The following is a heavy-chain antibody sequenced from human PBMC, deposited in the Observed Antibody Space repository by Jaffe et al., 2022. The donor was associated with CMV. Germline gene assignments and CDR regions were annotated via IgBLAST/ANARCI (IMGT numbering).Heavy chain of an antibody. CDR2: IKSKTDGGTT. Sequence: EVQLVESGGGLVKPGGSLRLSCAASGFTFSNAWMSWVRQAPGKGLEWVGRIKSKTDGGTTDYAAPVKGRFTISRDDSKNTLYLQMNSLKTEDTAVYYCTTPNPLEDWSTRVVMDDAFDIWGQGTMVTVSS. J-gene: IGHJ3*02. V-gene: IGHV3-15*01. CDR3: TTPNPLEDWSTRVVMDDAFDI. CDR1: GFTFSNAW. D-gene: IGHD3-22*01.